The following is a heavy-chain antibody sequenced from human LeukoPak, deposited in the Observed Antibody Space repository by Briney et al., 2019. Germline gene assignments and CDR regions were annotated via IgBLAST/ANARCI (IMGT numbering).Heavy chain of an antibody. J-gene: IGHJ5*02. CDR2: INPNSGGT. V-gene: IGHV1-2*02. Sequence: APVKVSCKASGYTFTGYYMHWVRQAPGQGLEWMGWINPNSGGTNYAQKFQGRVTMTRDTSISTAYMELSRLRSDDTAVYYCARPEYGDPSSWFDPWGQGTLVTVSS. D-gene: IGHD4-17*01. CDR3: ARPEYGDPSSWFDP. CDR1: GYTFTGYY.